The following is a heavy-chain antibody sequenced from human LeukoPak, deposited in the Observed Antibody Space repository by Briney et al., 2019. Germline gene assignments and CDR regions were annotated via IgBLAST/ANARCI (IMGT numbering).Heavy chain of an antibody. CDR3: ARVHPQDIGADY. J-gene: IGHJ4*02. CDR2: IYYSGST. D-gene: IGHD5-12*01. Sequence: SETLSLTCTVSGGSISSYYWSWIRQPPGKGLEWIGYIYYSGSTNYNPSLKSRVTISVDTSKNQFSLKLSSVTAADTAVYYCARVHPQDIGADYWGQGPLVTVPS. V-gene: IGHV4-59*01. CDR1: GGSISSYY.